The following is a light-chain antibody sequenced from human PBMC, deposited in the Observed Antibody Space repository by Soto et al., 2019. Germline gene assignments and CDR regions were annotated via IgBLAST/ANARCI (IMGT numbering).Light chain of an antibody. CDR2: DAS. CDR1: QDITNY. J-gene: IGKJ5*01. CDR3: QQYDNVPFT. Sequence: DLQMTPSPSSLSASVGDRVTIICQASQDITNYLNWYQQKPGKAPKLLIYDASNLETGVPSRFSGSGSGTHFSCTISSLQPEDIATYDCQQYDNVPFTFGQGTRL. V-gene: IGKV1-33*01.